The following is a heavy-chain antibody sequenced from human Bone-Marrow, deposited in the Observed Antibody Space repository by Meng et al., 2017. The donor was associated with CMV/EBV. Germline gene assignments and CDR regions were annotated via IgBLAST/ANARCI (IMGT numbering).Heavy chain of an antibody. D-gene: IGHD4/OR15-4a*01. CDR1: GFTFSNAW. CDR2: IKSKTDGGTT. CDR3: ARVLRANAPDY. Sequence: GGSLRLSCAASGFTFSNAWMSWVRQAPGKGLEWVGRIKSKTDGGTTDYAVPVKGRFTISRDNSKNTLYLQMNSLRAEDTAVYYCARVLRANAPDYWGQGTLVTVSS. J-gene: IGHJ4*02. V-gene: IGHV3-15*01.